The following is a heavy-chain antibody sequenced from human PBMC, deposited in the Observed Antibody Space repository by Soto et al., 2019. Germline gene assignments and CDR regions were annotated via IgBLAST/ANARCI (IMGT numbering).Heavy chain of an antibody. CDR1: GFSLSTGGVG. J-gene: IGHJ6*02. CDR2: IYWDDDK. CDR3: AHSRCGGDCLQSYSSHYYYGMDV. Sequence: QITLKESGPSLVKPTQTLTLTCTFSGFSLSTGGVGVGWIRQPPGKALEWLALIYWDDDKRYSPSLRSRLTVTNDTYKNQVVLTMTNMDPVDTATYYCAHSRCGGDCLQSYSSHYYYGMDVWGQGTTVTVSS. V-gene: IGHV2-5*02. D-gene: IGHD2-21*02.